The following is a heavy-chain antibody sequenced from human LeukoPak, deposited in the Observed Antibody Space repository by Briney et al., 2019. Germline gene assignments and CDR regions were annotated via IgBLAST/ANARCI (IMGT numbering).Heavy chain of an antibody. D-gene: IGHD3-10*01. V-gene: IGHV3-48*02. CDR3: ARGLVRGAGAGDY. CDR2: ISSSSSTI. CDR1: GFTFSSCS. J-gene: IGHJ4*02. Sequence: PGGSLRLSCAASGFTFSSCSMNWVRQAPGKGLEWVSYISSSSSTIYYADSVKGRFTISRDNAKNSLYLQMNSLRDEDTAVYYCARGLVRGAGAGDYWGQGTLVTVSS.